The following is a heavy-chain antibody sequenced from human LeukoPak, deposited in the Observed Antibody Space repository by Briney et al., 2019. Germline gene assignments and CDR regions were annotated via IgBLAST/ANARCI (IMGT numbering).Heavy chain of an antibody. Sequence: SETLSLTCAVSGGSISSGGYYWSWIRQPPGKGLEWIGEINHSGSTNYNPSLKSRVTISVDTSKNQFSLKLSSVTAADTAVYYCARGARITMIVVVSDLDVWGQGTTVTVSS. D-gene: IGHD3-22*01. V-gene: IGHV4-34*01. CDR2: INHSGST. J-gene: IGHJ6*02. CDR1: GGSISSGGYY. CDR3: ARGARITMIVVVSDLDV.